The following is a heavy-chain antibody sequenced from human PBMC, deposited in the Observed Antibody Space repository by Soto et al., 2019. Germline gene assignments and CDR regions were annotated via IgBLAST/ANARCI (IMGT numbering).Heavy chain of an antibody. J-gene: IGHJ6*02. CDR3: ARLSRYGGKSIYYYGMDV. Sequence: PXASLKISCKGSGYRFTSYWIGWVRQMPGKGLEWMGIIYPGDSDTRYSPSFQGQVTISADKSISTAYLQWSSLKASDTAMYYCARLSRYGGKSIYYYGMDVWGQGTTVTVSS. CDR1: GYRFTSYW. V-gene: IGHV5-51*01. CDR2: IYPGDSDT. D-gene: IGHD2-15*01.